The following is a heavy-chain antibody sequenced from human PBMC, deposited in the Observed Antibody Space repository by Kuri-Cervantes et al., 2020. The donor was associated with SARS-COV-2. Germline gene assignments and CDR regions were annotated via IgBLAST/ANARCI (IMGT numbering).Heavy chain of an antibody. V-gene: IGHV3-9*01. CDR3: AKDIAVAGDGRAFDI. CDR1: GYSISSGYY. Sequence: LSLTCAVSGYSISSGYYWGWIRQPPGKGLEWVSGISWNSGSIGYADSVKGRFTISRDNAKNSLYLQMNSLRAEDTALYYCAKDIAVAGDGRAFDIWGQGTMVTVSS. CDR2: ISWNSGSI. D-gene: IGHD6-19*01. J-gene: IGHJ3*02.